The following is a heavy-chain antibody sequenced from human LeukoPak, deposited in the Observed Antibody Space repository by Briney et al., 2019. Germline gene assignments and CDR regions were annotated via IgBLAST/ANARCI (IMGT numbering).Heavy chain of an antibody. V-gene: IGHV3-7*01. D-gene: IGHD3-3*01. CDR2: IKGDESDD. CDR3: ARVADYDFLSGYYSPFDH. J-gene: IGHJ4*02. Sequence: GGSLGLSCAASGFSFSRDWMTWVRQAPGKGLEWVANIKGDESDDHYVASVRGRFTISRDNAKRSLYLQMNNLRAEDTGVYYCARVADYDFLSGYYSPFDHWGQGVLVIVSS. CDR1: GFSFSRDW.